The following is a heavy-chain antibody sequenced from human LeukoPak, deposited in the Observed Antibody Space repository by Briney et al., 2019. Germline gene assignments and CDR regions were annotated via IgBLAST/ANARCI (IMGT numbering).Heavy chain of an antibody. CDR2: IYQSGST. J-gene: IGHJ6*03. Sequence: SDTLSLTCTVSGYYISIGYYLGWIRHPPGKGLEWIGSIYQSGSTYYNPSLKSRLTISVDTPKTQLSLTLSCVPAAHTAVYYCARVSDDYYYYYIDVWGKGTTVTVSS. CDR1: GYYISIGYY. V-gene: IGHV4-38-2*02. CDR3: ARVSDDYYYYYIDV.